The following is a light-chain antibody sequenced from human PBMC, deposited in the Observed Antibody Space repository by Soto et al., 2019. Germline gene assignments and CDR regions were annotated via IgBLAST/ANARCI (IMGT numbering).Light chain of an antibody. CDR3: QSYDSSNWV. Sequence: NFMLTQPHSVSESPGKTVTISCTRSSGSIASNYVQWYQQRPGSSPTTVIYEDNQRPSGVPDRFSGSIDSSSNSASLTISGLNTEDEADYYCQSYDSSNWVFGGGTKVTVL. CDR2: EDN. CDR1: SGSIASNY. V-gene: IGLV6-57*01. J-gene: IGLJ3*02.